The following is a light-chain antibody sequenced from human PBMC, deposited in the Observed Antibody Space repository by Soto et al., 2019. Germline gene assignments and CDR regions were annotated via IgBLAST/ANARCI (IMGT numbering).Light chain of an antibody. CDR2: GAS. Sequence: EIGLTQSPGTLSLSPGERATLSCRASQSINSRYLAWYQQKPGQAPRLLIYGASSRATGIPDRFSGSGSGTDFTLTISRVEPEDFAVYYCQQFGSSPGFTFGPGTIVDIK. V-gene: IGKV3-20*01. CDR3: QQFGSSPGFT. J-gene: IGKJ3*01. CDR1: QSINSRY.